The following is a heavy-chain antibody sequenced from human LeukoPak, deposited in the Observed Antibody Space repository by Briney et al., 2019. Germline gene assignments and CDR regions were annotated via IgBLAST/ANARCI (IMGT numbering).Heavy chain of an antibody. J-gene: IGHJ3*02. D-gene: IGHD4-17*01. Sequence: GESPKISFKGSGYRFTSYWIGWVRPMPGKGPEWMGIIYPGDSDTRYSPSFQGQVTISADKSISTAYLQRSSLKASDTAMYYCARGALYGDYHAGGAFDIWGQGTMVTVSS. CDR3: ARGALYGDYHAGGAFDI. V-gene: IGHV5-51*01. CDR1: GYRFTSYW. CDR2: IYPGDSDT.